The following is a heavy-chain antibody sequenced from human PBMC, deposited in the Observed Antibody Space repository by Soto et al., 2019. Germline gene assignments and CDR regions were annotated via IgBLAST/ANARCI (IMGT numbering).Heavy chain of an antibody. V-gene: IGHV4-61*01. CDR3: ARARDGYNLIAGEVYYFDY. CDR1: GGSVSSGSYY. CDR2: IYYSGST. Sequence: SETLSLTCTVSGGSVSSGSYYWSWIRQPPGKGLEWIGYIYYSGSTNYNPSLKSRVTISVDTSKNQFSLKLSSVTAADTAVYYCARARDGYNLIAGEVYYFDYWGQGTLVTVSS. D-gene: IGHD5-12*01. J-gene: IGHJ4*02.